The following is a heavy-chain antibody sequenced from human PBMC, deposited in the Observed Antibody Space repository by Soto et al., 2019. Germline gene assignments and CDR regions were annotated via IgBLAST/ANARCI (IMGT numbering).Heavy chain of an antibody. Sequence: PGGSLRLSCAASGFTFISYSMNWVLQAPWKGLEWVSSISSSSSYIYYADSVKGRFTISRDNAKNSLYLQMNSLRAEDTAVYYCARVRYRPPSSRITMVRGGPTTDYYYYMDVWGKGTTVTVSS. D-gene: IGHD3-10*01. CDR1: GFTFISYS. CDR2: ISSSSSYI. V-gene: IGHV3-21*01. CDR3: ARVRYRPPSSRITMVRGGPTTDYYYYMDV. J-gene: IGHJ6*03.